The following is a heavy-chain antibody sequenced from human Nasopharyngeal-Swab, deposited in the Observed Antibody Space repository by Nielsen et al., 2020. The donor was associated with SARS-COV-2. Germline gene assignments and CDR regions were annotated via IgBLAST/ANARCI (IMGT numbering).Heavy chain of an antibody. J-gene: IGHJ3*02. V-gene: IGHV4-31*02. CDR3: ARASITMIVVVDAFDI. Sequence: RQAPGKGLEWIGYIYYSGGTYYNPSLKSRVTISVDTSKNQFSLKLSSVTAADTAVYYCARASITMIVVVDAFDIWGQGTTVTVSS. D-gene: IGHD3-22*01. CDR2: IYYSGGT.